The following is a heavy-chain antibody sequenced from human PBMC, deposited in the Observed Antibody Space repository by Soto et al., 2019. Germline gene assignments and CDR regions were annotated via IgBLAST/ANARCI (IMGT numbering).Heavy chain of an antibody. Sequence: EVQLLESGGGLVQPGGSLRLSCAASGFTFSSYAMSWVRQAPGKGLEWVSAISGSGGSTYYADSVKGRFTISRDNSKNTLYLQMNSLRAEDTAVYYCATKPGYCSGGSCYLRFDYWGQGTLLTVSS. CDR1: GFTFSSYA. CDR3: ATKPGYCSGGSCYLRFDY. CDR2: ISGSGGST. V-gene: IGHV3-23*01. J-gene: IGHJ4*02. D-gene: IGHD2-15*01.